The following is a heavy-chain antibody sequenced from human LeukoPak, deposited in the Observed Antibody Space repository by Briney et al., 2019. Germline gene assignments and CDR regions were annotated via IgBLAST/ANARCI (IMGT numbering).Heavy chain of an antibody. V-gene: IGHV1-46*01. CDR3: ARGSIFDAFDI. CDR2: INPNCCST. CDR1: GYTFINYG. J-gene: IGHJ3*02. D-gene: IGHD3-9*01. Sequence: KPGASVKVSCKASGYTFINYGIIWMRQAPRQGLEWMVIINPNCCSTSYAQKFQGSVTMTRDTSTSTVYMELSSLRSEDTAVYYCARGSIFDAFDIWGQGTMVTVSS.